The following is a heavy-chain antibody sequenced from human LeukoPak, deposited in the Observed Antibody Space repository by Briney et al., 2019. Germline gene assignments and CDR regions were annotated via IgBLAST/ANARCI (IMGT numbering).Heavy chain of an antibody. CDR1: GFSFTSYA. CDR2: ISSRGDIT. CDR3: ARGSRRHSTTWYPDDAFDI. V-gene: IGHV3-23*01. Sequence: GGSLRLSCIASGFSFTSYAMSWVRQAPGKGLEWVSAISSRGDITYYADSVKGRFTISRDNAKNSMYLQMNSLRVEDTAVYYCARGSRRHSTTWYPDDAFDIWGQGTMVTVSS. J-gene: IGHJ3*02. D-gene: IGHD6-13*01.